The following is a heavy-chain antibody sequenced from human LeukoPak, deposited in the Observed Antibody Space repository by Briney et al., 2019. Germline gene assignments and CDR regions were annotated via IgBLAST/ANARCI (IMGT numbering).Heavy chain of an antibody. J-gene: IGHJ1*01. D-gene: IGHD2-21*02. V-gene: IGHV3-74*01. CDR2: TNSDGSST. Sequence: GGSLRLSCAASGFTFRNYWMHWVRQAPGKGLVWVSRTNSDGSSTDYADSVKGRFTISRDNSKNTLYLQMNSLRAEDTAVYYCARDSRNDFDFQHWGQGTLVTVSS. CDR1: GFTFRNYW. CDR3: ARDSRNDFDFQH.